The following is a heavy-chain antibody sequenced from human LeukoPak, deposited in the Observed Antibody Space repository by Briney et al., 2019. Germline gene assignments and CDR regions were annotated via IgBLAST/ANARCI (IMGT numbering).Heavy chain of an antibody. CDR3: ARAGYNSGWYEY. J-gene: IGHJ4*02. CDR1: GFTFSTYG. V-gene: IGHV3-33*01. CDR2: IWEDGTNI. D-gene: IGHD6-19*01. Sequence: GTSLRLSCAASGFTFSTYGMHWVGQAPGKGLEGVAVIWEDGTNIHYADSVKGRFTISRDNSKNTLYLQMNSLRAEDTAVYYCARAGYNSGWYEYWGQGTLVTVSS.